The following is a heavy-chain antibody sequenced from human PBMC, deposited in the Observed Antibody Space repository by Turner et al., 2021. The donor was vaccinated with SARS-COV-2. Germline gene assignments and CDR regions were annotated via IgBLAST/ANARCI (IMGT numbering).Heavy chain of an antibody. Sequence: EVQLLESGGGLVQPGGSLRLSCAASGFTFSSFAMSWVRQAPGKGLEWVAAMSGSGSGTYYADSVKGRFTISRDNSKNTLYLQMNSLRAEDTAVYYCAKGVRGAMIVVVIPYFDYWGQGTLVTVSS. CDR3: AKGVRGAMIVVVIPYFDY. V-gene: IGHV3-23*01. CDR2: MSGSGSGT. D-gene: IGHD3-22*01. CDR1: GFTFSSFA. J-gene: IGHJ4*02.